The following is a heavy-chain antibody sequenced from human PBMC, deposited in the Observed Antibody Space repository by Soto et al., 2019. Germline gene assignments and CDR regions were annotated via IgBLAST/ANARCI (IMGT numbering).Heavy chain of an antibody. CDR1: GGSISSGGYY. D-gene: IGHD2-2*02. CDR3: ARSAIWLQNYYGMDV. V-gene: IGHV4-31*03. Sequence: SETLSLTCTVSGGSISSGGYYWSWIRQHPGKGLEWIGYIYYSGSTYYNPSLKSRVTISVDTSKNQFSLKLSSVTAADTAVYYCARSAIWLQNYYGMDVWGQGTTVTVSS. CDR2: IYYSGST. J-gene: IGHJ6*02.